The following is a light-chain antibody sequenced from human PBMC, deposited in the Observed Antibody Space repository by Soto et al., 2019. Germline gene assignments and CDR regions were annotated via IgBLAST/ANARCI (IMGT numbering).Light chain of an antibody. CDR2: DAS. J-gene: IGKJ2*01. CDR1: QTIVMY. CDR3: LQYDNLLYT. Sequence: DIPMTQSPSSLSASVGDTVTITCRASQTIVMYLNWYQQKPGKAPKLLIYDASNLETGVPSRFSGSGSGTDFTFTISSLQPEDIATYYCLQYDNLLYTLGQGTKLEIK. V-gene: IGKV1-33*01.